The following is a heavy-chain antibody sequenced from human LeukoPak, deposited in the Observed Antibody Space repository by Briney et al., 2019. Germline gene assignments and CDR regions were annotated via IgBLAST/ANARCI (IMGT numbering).Heavy chain of an antibody. Sequence: PGGSLRLSCAASGFTFSSYWMSWVRQAPGKGLEWVANIKQDGSEKYYVDSVKGRFTISRDNAKSSLYLQMNSLRAEDTAVYYCAREMYSSSWYEFDYWGQGTLVTVSS. CDR1: GFTFSSYW. D-gene: IGHD6-13*01. CDR3: AREMYSSSWYEFDY. V-gene: IGHV3-7*01. CDR2: IKQDGSEK. J-gene: IGHJ4*02.